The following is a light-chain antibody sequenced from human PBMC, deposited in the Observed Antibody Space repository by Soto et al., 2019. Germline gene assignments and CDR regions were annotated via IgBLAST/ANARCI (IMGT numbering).Light chain of an antibody. CDR2: EVS. J-gene: IGLJ2*01. V-gene: IGLV2-14*01. Sequence: QSALTQPASVSGSPGQSITISCTGTSSDVSGYNYVSWYQQHPGKAPKLMIYEVSYRPSGVSNRFSGSKSGNTASLTISGLHAEDEADYYCSSYTSSSTLVFGGGTKLTVL. CDR3: SSYTSSSTLV. CDR1: SSDVSGYNY.